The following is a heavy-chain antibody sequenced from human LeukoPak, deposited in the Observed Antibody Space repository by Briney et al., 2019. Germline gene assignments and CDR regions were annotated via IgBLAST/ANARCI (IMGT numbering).Heavy chain of an antibody. J-gene: IGHJ6*03. CDR2: IYSNGGT. CDR1: GGSISGHY. Sequence: SETLSLTCTISGGSISGHYWSWLRQPPGKGLEWIGYIYSNGGTTYNPSLKSRVTISLDTSNNQFSLQLHSVTAADTAVYYCARGPHYHDSSGYSPYHYYYMDVWGKGITVTVSS. CDR3: ARGPHYHDSSGYSPYHYYYMDV. V-gene: IGHV4-59*11. D-gene: IGHD3-22*01.